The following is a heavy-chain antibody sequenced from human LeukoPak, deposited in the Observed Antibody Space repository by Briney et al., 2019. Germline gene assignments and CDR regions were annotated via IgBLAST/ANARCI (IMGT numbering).Heavy chain of an antibody. CDR3: ARDSPMVRGEYLGGYYYYHYMDV. J-gene: IGHJ6*03. CDR2: IIPIFGTA. CDR1: GGTFSSYA. D-gene: IGHD3-10*01. V-gene: IGHV1-69*05. Sequence: ASVKVSCEASGGTFSSYAISWVRQAPGQGLEWMGGIIPIFGTANYAKKFQGRVTITTDESTSTAYMELSSLRSEDTAVYYCARDSPMVRGEYLGGYYYYHYMDVWGKGTTVTVSS.